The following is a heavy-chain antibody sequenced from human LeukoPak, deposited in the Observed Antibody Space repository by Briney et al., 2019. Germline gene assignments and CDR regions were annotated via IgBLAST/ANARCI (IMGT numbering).Heavy chain of an antibody. CDR3: ARGGLRSYTYYFDY. CDR2: TRNKANSYTT. D-gene: IGHD5-12*01. CDR1: GFTFSDHY. J-gene: IGHJ4*02. Sequence: PGGSLRLSCAASGFTFSDHYMDWVRQAPGKGLEWVGRTRNKANSYTTEYAASVKGRFTISRDDSKNSLYLQMNSLKTEDTAVYYCARGGLRSYTYYFDYWGQGTLVTVSS. V-gene: IGHV3-72*01.